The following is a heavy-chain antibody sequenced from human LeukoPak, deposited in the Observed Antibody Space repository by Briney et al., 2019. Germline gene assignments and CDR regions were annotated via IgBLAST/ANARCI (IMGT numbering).Heavy chain of an antibody. CDR3: ARVTFCGGDCYTFDY. CDR2: ISSSGSTI. Sequence: GGSLRLSCAASGFTFSDYYMSWIRQAPGKGLEWVSYISSSGSTIYYADSVKGRFTISRDNVKNSLYLQMNSLRAEDTAVYYCARVTFCGGDCYTFDYWGQGTLVTVSS. CDR1: GFTFSDYY. D-gene: IGHD2-21*02. V-gene: IGHV3-11*01. J-gene: IGHJ4*02.